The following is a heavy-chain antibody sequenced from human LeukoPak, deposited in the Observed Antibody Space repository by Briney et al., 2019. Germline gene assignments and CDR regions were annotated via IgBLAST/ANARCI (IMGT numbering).Heavy chain of an antibody. Sequence: SETLSLTCAVDGGSFSGYYWSWIRQPPGKGLEWIGEINHSGSTNYNPSLKSRVTISVDTSKNQFSLKLSSVTAADTAVYYCARTYYYDSSGYYYEDYWGQGTLVTVSS. J-gene: IGHJ4*02. CDR2: INHSGST. D-gene: IGHD3-22*01. CDR1: GGSFSGYY. V-gene: IGHV4-34*01. CDR3: ARTYYYDSSGYYYEDY.